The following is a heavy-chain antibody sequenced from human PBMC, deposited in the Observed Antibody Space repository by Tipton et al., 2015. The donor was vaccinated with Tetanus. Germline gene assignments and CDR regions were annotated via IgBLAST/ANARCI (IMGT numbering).Heavy chain of an antibody. Sequence: TLSLTCTVSGGSISSGGYYWSWIRQPPGKGLEWIGEINHSGKPTYNPSLKSRVTMSLDTSNHPFSLSLSSVTAADTAVYYCARDINYASDYRGQGTLVTVSS. CDR2: INHSGKP. J-gene: IGHJ4*02. D-gene: IGHD4-11*01. V-gene: IGHV4-39*02. CDR3: ARDINYASDY. CDR1: GGSISSGGYY.